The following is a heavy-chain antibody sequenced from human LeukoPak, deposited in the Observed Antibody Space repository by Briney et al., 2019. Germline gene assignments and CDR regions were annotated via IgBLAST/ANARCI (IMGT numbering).Heavy chain of an antibody. D-gene: IGHD2-2*01. CDR3: ARDSRYCSSANCYFDY. CDR1: GFTFSTSW. Sequence: GGSLRLSCATSGFTFSTSWMHWVRQAPGKGLVWVSRISGDGTTTTYADSVKGRFTISRDNAKNTLFLQMNSLRDEDTAVYYCARDSRYCSSANCYFDYWGQGTLVTVSS. CDR2: ISGDGTTT. J-gene: IGHJ4*02. V-gene: IGHV3-74*01.